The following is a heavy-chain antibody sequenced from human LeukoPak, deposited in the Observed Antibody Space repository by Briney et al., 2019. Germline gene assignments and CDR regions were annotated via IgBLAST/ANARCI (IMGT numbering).Heavy chain of an antibody. D-gene: IGHD2-15*01. V-gene: IGHV1-46*01. CDR2: INPSGGST. CDR1: GYTFTSYY. J-gene: IGHJ4*02. Sequence: ASVKVSCTASGYTFTSYYMHWVRQAPGQGLEWMGIINPSGGSTSYAQKFQGRVTMTRDTSTSTVYMELSSLRSEDTAVYYCARAKTLHLYCSGGSCYSLAYWGQGTLVTVSS. CDR3: ARAKTLHLYCSGGSCYSLAY.